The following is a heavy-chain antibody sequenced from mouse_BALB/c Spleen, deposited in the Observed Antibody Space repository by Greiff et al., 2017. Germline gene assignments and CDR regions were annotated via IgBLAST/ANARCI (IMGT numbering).Heavy chain of an antibody. CDR1: GFTFSSFG. J-gene: IGHJ3*01. V-gene: IGHV5-17*02. D-gene: IGHD3-2*01. CDR2: ISSGSSTI. Sequence: EVKLVESGGGLVQPGGSRKLSCAASGFTFSSFGMHWVRQAPEKGLEWVAYISSGSSTIYYADTVKGRFTISRDNPKNTLFLQMTSLRSEDTAMYYCAREGTARAFAYWGQGTLVTVSA. CDR3: AREGTARAFAY.